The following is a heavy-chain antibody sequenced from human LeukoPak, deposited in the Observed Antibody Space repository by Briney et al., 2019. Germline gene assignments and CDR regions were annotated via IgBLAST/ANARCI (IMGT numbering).Heavy chain of an antibody. J-gene: IGHJ4*02. D-gene: IGHD3-16*01. Sequence: SVKVSCKSSGGTFSSYAISWVRQAPGQGLEWMGGIIPIFGTANYAQKFQGRVTITADKSTSTAYMELSSLRSEDTAVYYCAREEGEGPSFDYWGQGTLVTVSS. CDR3: AREEGEGPSFDY. CDR2: IIPIFGTA. V-gene: IGHV1-69*06. CDR1: GGTFSSYA.